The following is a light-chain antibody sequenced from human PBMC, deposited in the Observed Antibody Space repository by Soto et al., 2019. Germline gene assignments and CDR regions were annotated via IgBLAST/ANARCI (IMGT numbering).Light chain of an antibody. V-gene: IGKV3-20*01. Sequence: VLPQSPDTLSLSPGDRATLSCRASQSVRSTFLAWYQQKPGQAPRLLIYGASNRAASIPERFSGSASGTEFTLPISRLEHDDSAVYYCQQYHDSPMNTFGQGTKLQIK. CDR2: GAS. CDR3: QQYHDSPMNT. J-gene: IGKJ2*01. CDR1: QSVRSTF.